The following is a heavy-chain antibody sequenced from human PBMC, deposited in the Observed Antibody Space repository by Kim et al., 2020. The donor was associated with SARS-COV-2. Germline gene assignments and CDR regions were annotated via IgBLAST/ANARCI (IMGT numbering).Heavy chain of an antibody. J-gene: IGHJ5*01. V-gene: IGHV3-49*04. Sequence: GGSLRLSCRGSGFSFGDYTMAWVRQAPGKGLEWVGFIRSKGHGGTKEYAASVRGSFTMSRDDSKSIGYLQMNSLGDDDTATYYCTRSTTVVSLPDSWGQGTLVTVSS. CDR3: TRSTTVVSLPDS. D-gene: IGHD4-17*01. CDR1: GFSFGDYT. CDR2: IRSKGHGGTK.